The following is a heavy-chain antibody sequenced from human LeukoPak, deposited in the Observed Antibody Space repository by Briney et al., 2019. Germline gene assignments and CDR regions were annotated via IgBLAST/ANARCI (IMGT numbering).Heavy chain of an antibody. CDR3: ARRRSNVLRYFDWFYWFDP. CDR2: IYYSGST. CDR1: GGSISSSSYY. J-gene: IGHJ5*02. D-gene: IGHD3-9*01. V-gene: IGHV4-39*01. Sequence: SETLSLTCTVSGGSISSSSYYWGWIRQPPGKGLEWIGSIYYSGSTYYNPSLKSRVTISVDTSKNQFSLKLSSVTAADTAVYYCARRRSNVLRYFDWFYWFDPWGQGTLVTVSS.